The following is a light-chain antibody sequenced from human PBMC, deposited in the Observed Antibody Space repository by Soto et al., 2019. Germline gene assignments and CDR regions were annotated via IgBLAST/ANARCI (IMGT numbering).Light chain of an antibody. CDR3: SSYTSSSAYVV. V-gene: IGLV2-14*03. J-gene: IGLJ2*01. CDR1: SSDVGDYNY. CDR2: DVS. Sequence: QSALTQPASVSGSPGQSITISCTGTSSDVGDYNYVSWYQQHPGKAPKLMIYDVSNRPSGFSNRFSGSKSGNTASLTISGLQPEDEADYYCSSYTSSSAYVVFGGGTKVTVL.